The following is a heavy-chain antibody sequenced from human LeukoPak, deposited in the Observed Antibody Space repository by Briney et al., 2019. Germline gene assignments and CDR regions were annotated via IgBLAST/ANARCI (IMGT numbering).Heavy chain of an antibody. CDR2: IYPGDSDT. Sequence: GESLKISCKASGYSFTTYWIAWVRQMPGKGLEWMGIIYPGDSDTIYSPSFEGQVTISADKSISTAFLQWSSLKASDTAMYYCARFPIVVVAAASQKYFYHYYIDVWGQGTTVTVSS. J-gene: IGHJ6*02. V-gene: IGHV5-51*01. D-gene: IGHD2-15*01. CDR1: GYSFTTYW. CDR3: ARFPIVVVAAASQKYFYHYYIDV.